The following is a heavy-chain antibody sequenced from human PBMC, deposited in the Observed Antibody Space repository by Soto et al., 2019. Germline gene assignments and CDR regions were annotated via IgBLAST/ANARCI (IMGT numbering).Heavy chain of an antibody. CDR2: IYYSGST. CDR1: GGSISSSSYY. D-gene: IGHD4-17*01. V-gene: IGHV4-39*01. Sequence: QLRLQESGPGLVKPSETLSLTCTVSGGSISSSSYYWGWIRQPPGTGLEWIGSIYYSGSTYYSPSLKSRITISGDTSKNQFSLKLSSVTAADTAVYYCARRTVATLTLDFWGPGTLVTVSS. CDR3: ARRTVATLTLDF. J-gene: IGHJ4*02.